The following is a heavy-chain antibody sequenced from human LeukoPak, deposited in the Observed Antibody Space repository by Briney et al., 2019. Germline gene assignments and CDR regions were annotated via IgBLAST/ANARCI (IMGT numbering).Heavy chain of an antibody. V-gene: IGHV3-21*01. D-gene: IGHD6-13*01. CDR3: ARDAHSSSWSVYFQH. CDR1: GFTFSSYS. J-gene: IGHJ1*01. CDR2: ISSSSSYI. Sequence: SGGSLRLSCAASGFTFSSYSMNWVRQAPGKGLEWVSSISSSSSYIYYADSVKGRFTISRDNAKNSLYLQMNSLRAEDTAVYYCARDAHSSSWSVYFQHWGQGTLVTVSS.